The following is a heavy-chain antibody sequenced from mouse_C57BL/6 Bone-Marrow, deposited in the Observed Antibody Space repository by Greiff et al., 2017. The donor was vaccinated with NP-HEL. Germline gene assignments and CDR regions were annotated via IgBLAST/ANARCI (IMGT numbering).Heavy chain of an antibody. D-gene: IGHD2-2*01. CDR2: IWRGGST. Sequence: QVQLQQSGPGLVQPSQSLSITCTVSGFSLTSYGVHWVRQSPGKGLEWLGVIWRGGSTDYNAAFMSRLSITKDNSKSQVFFKMNSLQADDTAIYYCAKRGYDGYYYAMDYWGQGTSVTVSS. J-gene: IGHJ4*01. CDR1: GFSLTSYG. V-gene: IGHV2-5*01. CDR3: AKRGYDGYYYAMDY.